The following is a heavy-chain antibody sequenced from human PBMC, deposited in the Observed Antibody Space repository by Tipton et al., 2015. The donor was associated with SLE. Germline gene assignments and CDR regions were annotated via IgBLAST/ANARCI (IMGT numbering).Heavy chain of an antibody. D-gene: IGHD3-16*01. J-gene: IGHJ5*02. CDR3: ARQDDLGNWFDP. CDR1: GFTFSDYY. CDR2: ISSSGSTI. V-gene: IGHV3-11*04. Sequence: SLRLSCAASGFTFSDYYMSWIRQAPGKGLEWVSYISSSGSTIYYADSVKGRFTISRDNAKNSLYLQMNSLRAEDTAVYYCARQDDLGNWFDPWGQGTLVTVSS.